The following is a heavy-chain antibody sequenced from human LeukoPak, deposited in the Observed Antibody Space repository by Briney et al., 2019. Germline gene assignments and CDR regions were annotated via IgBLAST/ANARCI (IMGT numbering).Heavy chain of an antibody. CDR3: AREGQAANYYGMDV. CDR1: GYTFTGYY. Sequence: ASVKVSCKASGYTFTGYYMHWVRQAPGQGLEWMGWINTNTGNPTYAQGFTGRFVFSLDTSVSTAYLQISSLKAEDTAVYYCAREGQAANYYGMDVWGQGTTVTVSS. V-gene: IGHV7-4-1*02. CDR2: INTNTGNP. J-gene: IGHJ6*02.